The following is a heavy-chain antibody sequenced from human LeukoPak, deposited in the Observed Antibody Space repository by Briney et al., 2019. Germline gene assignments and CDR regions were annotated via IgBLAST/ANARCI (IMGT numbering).Heavy chain of an antibody. CDR3: ARGDTAMVPTEEIDY. Sequence: HPGGSLRLSCAASGFTFSSFSMNWVRQAPGKGLEWVSTVSTGGAATYYADSVKGRFTISRGNSENTLYLQMNSLRAEDTAVYYCARGDTAMVPTEEIDYWGQGTLVTVSP. J-gene: IGHJ4*02. V-gene: IGHV3-23*01. CDR1: GFTFSSFS. D-gene: IGHD5-18*01. CDR2: VSTGGAAT.